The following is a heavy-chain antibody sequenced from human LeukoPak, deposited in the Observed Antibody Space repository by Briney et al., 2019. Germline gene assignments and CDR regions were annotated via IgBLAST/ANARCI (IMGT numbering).Heavy chain of an antibody. Sequence: GGSLRLSCAVSGFTVISNYMSWVRQAPGKGLEWVSVISSSGNTYYADSVKGRFTISRDNSKNTLYLQMNNLRADDTAVYHCARDWNGDYCFEDWGQGTLVTVSS. CDR3: ARDWNGDYCFED. CDR2: ISSSGNT. J-gene: IGHJ4*02. D-gene: IGHD4-17*01. CDR1: GFTVISNY. V-gene: IGHV3-66*03.